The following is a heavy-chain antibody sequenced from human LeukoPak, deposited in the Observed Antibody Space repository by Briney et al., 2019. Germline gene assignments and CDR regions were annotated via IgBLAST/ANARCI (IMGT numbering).Heavy chain of an antibody. CDR3: ARRGRGVGAIDY. Sequence: PSETLSLTCAVYGGSFSGYYWSWIRQPPGKRLEWIGEINHSGSTNYNPSLKSRVTISVDTSKNQFSLKLSSVTAADTAVYYCARRGRGVGAIDYWGQGTLVTVSS. CDR2: INHSGST. D-gene: IGHD1-26*01. J-gene: IGHJ4*02. CDR1: GGSFSGYY. V-gene: IGHV4-34*01.